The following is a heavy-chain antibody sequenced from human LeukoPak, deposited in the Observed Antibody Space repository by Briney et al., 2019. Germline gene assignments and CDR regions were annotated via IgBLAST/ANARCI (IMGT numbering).Heavy chain of an antibody. D-gene: IGHD1-26*01. CDR3: ARGEWELLWFDY. Sequence: ASETLSLTCAAYGGSFSGYYWSWIRQPPGKGLEWIGEINHSGSTNYNPSLKSRVTISVDTSKNQFSLKLSSVTAADTAVYYCARGEWELLWFDYWGQGTLVTVSS. CDR1: GGSFSGYY. CDR2: INHSGST. V-gene: IGHV4-34*01. J-gene: IGHJ5*01.